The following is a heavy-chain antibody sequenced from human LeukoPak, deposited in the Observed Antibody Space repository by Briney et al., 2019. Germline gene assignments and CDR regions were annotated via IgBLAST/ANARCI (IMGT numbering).Heavy chain of an antibody. Sequence: GASVKVSCKASGYTFTSYDINWVRQATGRGLEWMGWMNPNSGNTGYAQKFQGRVTMTRNTSISTAYMELSSLRSEDTAVYYCARGPMIVVAPGDYWGQGTLVTVSS. D-gene: IGHD3-22*01. CDR3: ARGPMIVVAPGDY. J-gene: IGHJ4*02. V-gene: IGHV1-8*01. CDR1: GYTFTSYD. CDR2: MNPNSGNT.